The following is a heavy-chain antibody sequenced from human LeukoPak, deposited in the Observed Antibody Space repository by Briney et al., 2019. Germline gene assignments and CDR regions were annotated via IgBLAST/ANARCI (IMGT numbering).Heavy chain of an antibody. J-gene: IGHJ3*02. CDR3: ARPRDGYNYEAFDI. CDR2: INHSGST. V-gene: IGHV4-34*01. D-gene: IGHD5-24*01. CDR1: GGSFSGYY. Sequence: PSETLSLTCAVYGGSFSGYYWSWIRQPPGKGLEWIGEINHSGSTNYNPSLKSRVTISVDTSKNQFSLKLSSVTAADTAVYYCARPRDGYNYEAFDIWGQGTMVTVSS.